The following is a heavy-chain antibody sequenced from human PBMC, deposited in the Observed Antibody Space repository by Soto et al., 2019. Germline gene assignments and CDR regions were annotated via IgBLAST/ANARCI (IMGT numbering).Heavy chain of an antibody. Sequence: GGSLRLSCAASGFTFSSYSMNWVRQAPGKGLEWVSSISSSSSYIYYADSVKGRFTISRDNAKNSLYLQMNSLRAEDTAVYYCARDSSPYDYGGYLYYYGMDVWGQGTTVTVSS. V-gene: IGHV3-21*01. CDR1: GFTFSSYS. D-gene: IGHD4-17*01. CDR3: ARDSSPYDYGGYLYYYGMDV. CDR2: ISSSSSYI. J-gene: IGHJ6*02.